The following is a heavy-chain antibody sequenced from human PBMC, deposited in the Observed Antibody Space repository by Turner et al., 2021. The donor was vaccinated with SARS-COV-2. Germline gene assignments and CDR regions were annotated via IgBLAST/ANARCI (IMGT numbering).Heavy chain of an antibody. CDR2: IYSGGST. J-gene: IGHJ3*02. Sequence: EVQLVESGGGWIQPGGSLRLSCAASGFTVSSNYMSWVRQAPGKGLEWVSVIYSGGSTYYADSVKGRFTISRDNSKNTLYLQMNSLRAEDTAVYYCARGHSSGWHQSGAFDIWGQGTMVTVSS. V-gene: IGHV3-53*01. D-gene: IGHD6-19*01. CDR1: GFTVSSNY. CDR3: ARGHSSGWHQSGAFDI.